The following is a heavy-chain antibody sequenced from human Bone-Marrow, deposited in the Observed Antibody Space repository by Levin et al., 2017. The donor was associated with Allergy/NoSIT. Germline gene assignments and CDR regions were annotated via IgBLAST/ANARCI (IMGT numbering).Heavy chain of an antibody. V-gene: IGHV1-24*01. D-gene: IGHD1-1*01. Sequence: ASVKVSCTVSGNTLTELPIYWVRQAPGKGLEWLGGFDPENGETMSAQKFQGRVTMTEDTSTDTAYMELSSLRSEDTALYYCATANAVDDAFDIWGPGTLVIVSS. CDR1: GNTLTELP. CDR3: ATANAVDDAFDI. J-gene: IGHJ3*02. CDR2: FDPENGET.